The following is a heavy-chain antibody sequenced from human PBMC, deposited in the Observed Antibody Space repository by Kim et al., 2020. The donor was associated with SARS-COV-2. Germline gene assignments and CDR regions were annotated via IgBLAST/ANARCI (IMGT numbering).Heavy chain of an antibody. J-gene: IGHJ3*02. CDR3: ARDGANIVVVPAAAVGAFDI. V-gene: IGHV1-69*13. CDR1: GCTFSSYA. Sequence: SVKVSCKASGCTFSSYAISWVRQAPGQGLEWMGGIIPIFGTANYAQKFQGRVTITADESTSTAYMELSSLRSEDTAVYYCARDGANIVVVPAAAVGAFDIWGQGTMVTVSS. CDR2: IIPIFGTA. D-gene: IGHD2-2*01.